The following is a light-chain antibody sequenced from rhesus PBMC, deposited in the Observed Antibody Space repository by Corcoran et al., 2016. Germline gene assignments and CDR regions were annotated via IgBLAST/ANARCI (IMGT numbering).Light chain of an antibody. CDR1: ETVSFFGINL. J-gene: IGKJ2*01. CDR3: LKSKNSPYS. CDR2: QAS. V-gene: IGKV7-13*02. Sequence: DIVLTQSPASLAVSPGQRATITCRASETVSFFGINLIHWYQHKPGQPPKFLLYQASTKETGVPPRFSGSGAGTDFTMTINPVEADDAADYYCLKSKNSPYSFGQGTKVEIK.